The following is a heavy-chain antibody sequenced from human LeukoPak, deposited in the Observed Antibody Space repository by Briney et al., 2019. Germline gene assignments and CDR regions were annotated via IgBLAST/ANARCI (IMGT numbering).Heavy chain of an antibody. Sequence: GASVKVSCKASGYTFTSYYMHWVRQAPGQGLEWMGIINPSGGSTSYAQKFQGRVTMTRDTSTSTVYMELSSLRSEDTAVYYCARSIVVVPAASGWFDPWGQGTLVTVSS. CDR2: INPSGGST. CDR1: GYTFTSYY. V-gene: IGHV1-46*01. CDR3: ARSIVVVPAASGWFDP. D-gene: IGHD2-2*01. J-gene: IGHJ5*02.